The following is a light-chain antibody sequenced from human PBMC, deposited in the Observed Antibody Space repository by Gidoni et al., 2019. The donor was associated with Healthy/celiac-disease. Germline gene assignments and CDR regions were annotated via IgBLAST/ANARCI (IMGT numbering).Light chain of an antibody. J-gene: IGKJ1*01. V-gene: IGKV3-11*01. CDR1: QSVSSY. CDR3: QQRSNWPWT. Sequence: ESVLTQSPATLSLSPGERATLSCRASQSVSSYLAWYQQKPGQAPRLLIYDASNTATGIPARCSGSGSGTDFTLTISSLEPEDFAVYYCQQRSNWPWTFGQXTKVEIK. CDR2: DAS.